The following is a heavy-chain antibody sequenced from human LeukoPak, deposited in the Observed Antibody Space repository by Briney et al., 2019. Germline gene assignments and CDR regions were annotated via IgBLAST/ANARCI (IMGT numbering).Heavy chain of an antibody. V-gene: IGHV3-30*18. J-gene: IGHJ4*02. CDR3: AKVKASSGDALDY. CDR1: GFTFSSYG. CDR2: ISYDRSNK. Sequence: GRSLRLSCAASGFTFSSYGMHWVRQAPGKGVEWVAVISYDRSNKYYADSVKGRFTISRDNSKNTLYLQMNSLRAEDTAVYYCAKVKASSGDALDYWGQGTLVTVSS. D-gene: IGHD2-2*01.